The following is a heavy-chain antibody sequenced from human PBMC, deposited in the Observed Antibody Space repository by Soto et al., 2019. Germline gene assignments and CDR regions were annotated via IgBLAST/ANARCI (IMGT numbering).Heavy chain of an antibody. CDR2: INAGNGNT. CDR3: ASGEDTAMVTALGAFDI. J-gene: IGHJ3*02. D-gene: IGHD5-18*01. V-gene: IGHV1-3*01. Sequence: QVQLVQSGAEVKKPGASVKVSCKASGYTFTSYAMHWVRQAPGQRLEWMGWINAGNGNTKYSQKFQGRVTITRDTSASIAYMELSTLRSEDTAVYYCASGEDTAMVTALGAFDIWGQGTMVTVSS. CDR1: GYTFTSYA.